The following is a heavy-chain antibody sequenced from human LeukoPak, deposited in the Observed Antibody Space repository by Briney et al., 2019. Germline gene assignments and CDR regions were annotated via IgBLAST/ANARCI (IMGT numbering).Heavy chain of an antibody. CDR1: GFTFSDYY. CDR3: ARARWWFQH. J-gene: IGHJ1*01. V-gene: IGHV3-7*01. CDR2: IKQDGSEK. Sequence: GGSLRLSCAASGFTFSDYYMSWIRQAPGKGLEWVANIKQDGSEKYYVDSVKGRFTISRDNAKNSLYLQMNSLRAEDTAVYYCARARWWFQHWGQGTLVTVSS. D-gene: IGHD2-15*01.